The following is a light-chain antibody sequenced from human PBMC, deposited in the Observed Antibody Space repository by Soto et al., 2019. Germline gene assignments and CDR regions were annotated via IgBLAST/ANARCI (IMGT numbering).Light chain of an antibody. V-gene: IGLV1-40*01. CDR3: QSYDSSLSGSRA. CDR1: SSNIGAGYD. J-gene: IGLJ2*01. Sequence: QSVLTQPPSVYGAPGQRVTISCTGSSSNIGAGYDVHWYQQLPGTAPKLLIYGNSNRPSGVPDRFSGSKSGTSASLAITGLQAEDEADYYCQSYDSSLSGSRAFGGGTKLTVL. CDR2: GNS.